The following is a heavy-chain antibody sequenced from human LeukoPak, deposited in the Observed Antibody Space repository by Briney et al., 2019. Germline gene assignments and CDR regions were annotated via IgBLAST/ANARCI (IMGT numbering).Heavy chain of an antibody. V-gene: IGHV4-61*01. D-gene: IGHD4-17*01. J-gene: IGHJ4*02. Sequence: SETLSLTCTVSGGSISSGSYHWSWIRQPPGKGLEWIGYIYYSGSTNYNPSLKSRVTISVDTSKNQFSLKLSSVTAADTAVYYCARLPDYGHWFYFDYWGQGTLVTVSS. CDR2: IYYSGST. CDR3: ARLPDYGHWFYFDY. CDR1: GGSISSGSYH.